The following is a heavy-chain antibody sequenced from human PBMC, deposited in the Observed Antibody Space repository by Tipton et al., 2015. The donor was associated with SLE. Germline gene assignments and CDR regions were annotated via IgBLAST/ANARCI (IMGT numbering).Heavy chain of an antibody. V-gene: IGHV4-34*01. CDR3: AREHPAVAGLYYYYMDV. Sequence: TLSLTCAVYGGSFSGYYWSWIRQPPGKGLEWIGSIYYSGSTYYNPSLKSRVTISVDTSKNQFSLQLNSVTPEDTAVYYCAREHPAVAGLYYYYMDVWGKGTTVTVSS. D-gene: IGHD6-19*01. J-gene: IGHJ6*03. CDR1: GGSFSGYY. CDR2: IYYSGST.